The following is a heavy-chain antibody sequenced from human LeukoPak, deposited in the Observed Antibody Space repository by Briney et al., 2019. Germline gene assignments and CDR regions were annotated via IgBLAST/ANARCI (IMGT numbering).Heavy chain of an antibody. Sequence: GGSLRLSCAASGFTFSSYWMSWVRQAPGKGLEWVANIKQDGSEKYDVDSVKGRSTISRDNAKNSLYLQMNSLRAEDTAVYYCARVGGIYCSGGSCYLGSYYFDYWGQGTLVTVSS. CDR1: GFTFSSYW. V-gene: IGHV3-7*01. D-gene: IGHD2-15*01. CDR2: IKQDGSEK. J-gene: IGHJ4*02. CDR3: ARVGGIYCSGGSCYLGSYYFDY.